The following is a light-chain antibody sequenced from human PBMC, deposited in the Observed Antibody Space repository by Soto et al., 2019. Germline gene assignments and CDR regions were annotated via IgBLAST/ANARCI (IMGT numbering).Light chain of an antibody. CDR3: QQYYSYPRT. J-gene: IGKJ1*01. CDR2: AAS. Sequence: IQLTQSPSSLSASVGDRVTITCRASQDIAIYLAWYQQKPGEAPKLLIYAASTLYGGVPSRFSGSGSGTDFALTITSLQAEDFATYYCQQYYSYPRTFGQGTKVDI. V-gene: IGKV1-9*01. CDR1: QDIAIY.